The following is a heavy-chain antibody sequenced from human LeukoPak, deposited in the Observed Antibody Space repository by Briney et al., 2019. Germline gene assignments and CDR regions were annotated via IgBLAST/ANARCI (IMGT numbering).Heavy chain of an antibody. CDR3: ARDSPANGDPDY. D-gene: IGHD4-17*01. Sequence: LETLSLTCTVSGGSISSYYWSWIRQPAGKGLEWIGRIYTSGSTNYNPSLKSRVTMSVDTSKNQFSLKLSSVTAADTAVYYCARDSPANGDPDYWGQGTLVTVSS. CDR2: IYTSGST. CDR1: GGSISSYY. V-gene: IGHV4-4*07. J-gene: IGHJ4*02.